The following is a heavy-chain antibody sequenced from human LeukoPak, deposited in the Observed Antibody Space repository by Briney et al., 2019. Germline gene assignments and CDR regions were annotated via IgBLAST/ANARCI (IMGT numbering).Heavy chain of an antibody. D-gene: IGHD5-18*01. Sequence: GGSLRLSCAASGFTFSSYGMHWVRQAPGKGLEWVAVIWYDGSNKYYADSVKGRFTISRDNSKNTLYLQMNSLRAEDTAVYYCARAYPYSYGLDYWGQGTLVTVSS. CDR3: ARAYPYSYGLDY. CDR1: GFTFSSYG. V-gene: IGHV3-33*01. CDR2: IWYDGSNK. J-gene: IGHJ4*02.